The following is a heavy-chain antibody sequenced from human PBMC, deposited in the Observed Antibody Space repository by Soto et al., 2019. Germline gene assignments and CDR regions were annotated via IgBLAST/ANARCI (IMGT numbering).Heavy chain of an antibody. CDR3: ARDYYYDSSGYQRYWYFDL. CDR2: IIPIFGTA. D-gene: IGHD3-22*01. Sequence: QVQLVQSGAEVKKPGASVKVSCKASGYTFSSYAISWVRQAPGQGLEWMGGIIPIFGTANYAQKFQGRVTITADESTSTAYMELSSLRSEDTAVYYCARDYYYDSSGYQRYWYFDLWGRGTLVTVSS. J-gene: IGHJ2*01. CDR1: GYTFSSYA. V-gene: IGHV1-69*01.